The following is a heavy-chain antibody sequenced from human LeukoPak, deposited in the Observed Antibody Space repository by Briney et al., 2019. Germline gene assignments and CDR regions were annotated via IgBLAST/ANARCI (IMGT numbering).Heavy chain of an antibody. V-gene: IGHV3-53*01. CDR3: ARSPYDSSGYGFDP. J-gene: IGHJ5*02. Sequence: GGSLRLSCAASGFTFSSYAMSWVRQAPGKGLEWVSVIYSGGSTYYADSVKGRFTISRDNSKNTLYLQMNSLRAEDTAVYYCARSPYDSSGYGFDPWGQGTLVTVSS. D-gene: IGHD3-22*01. CDR1: GFTFSSYA. CDR2: IYSGGST.